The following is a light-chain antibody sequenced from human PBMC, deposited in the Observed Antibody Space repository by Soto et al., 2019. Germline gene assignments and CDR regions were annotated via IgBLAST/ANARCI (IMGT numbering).Light chain of an antibody. Sequence: DIQMTKSPSTLSASGGDIVTITCRASQGISTFLNWYQQKPGKAPRLLIYAASRLQSGVPARFSGSGVETDFTLTISSLQPDDFATYYCQQYNSYPIPLGQGTRLEI. CDR3: QQYNSYPIP. CDR1: QGISTF. V-gene: IGKV1-16*01. CDR2: AAS. J-gene: IGKJ5*01.